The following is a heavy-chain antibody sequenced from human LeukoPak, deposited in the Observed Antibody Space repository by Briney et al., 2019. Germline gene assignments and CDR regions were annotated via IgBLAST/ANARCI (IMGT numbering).Heavy chain of an antibody. J-gene: IGHJ6*02. D-gene: IGHD6-13*01. CDR2: ISSSSSYT. Sequence: GGSLRLSCAASGLTFSDYYMSWIRQAPGKGLEWVSYISSSSSYTNYADSVKGRFTISRDNAKNSLYLQMNSLRAEDTAVYYCARDEAAAGTWYYGMDVWGQGTTVTVSS. CDR3: ARDEAAAGTWYYGMDV. V-gene: IGHV3-11*06. CDR1: GLTFSDYY.